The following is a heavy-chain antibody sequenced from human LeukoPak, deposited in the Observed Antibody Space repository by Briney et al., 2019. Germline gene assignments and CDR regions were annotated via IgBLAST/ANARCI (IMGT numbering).Heavy chain of an antibody. CDR2: ISSSGGST. V-gene: IGHV3-23*01. D-gene: IGHD4-17*01. CDR3: AKRDRTVTHAFDI. Sequence: GGSLRLSCTASGFIFSSYGMSWVRQAPGRGLEWVSVISSSGGSTQYADSVKGRFTISRDNSKNTLYLQMNSLRAEDTAVYYCAKRDRTVTHAFDIWGQGTMVTVSS. CDR1: GFIFSSYG. J-gene: IGHJ3*02.